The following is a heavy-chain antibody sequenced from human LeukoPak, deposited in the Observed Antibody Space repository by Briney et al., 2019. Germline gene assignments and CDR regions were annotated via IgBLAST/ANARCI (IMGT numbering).Heavy chain of an antibody. CDR2: INPNSGGT. V-gene: IGHV1-2*02. CDR3: ARDDDPRIVVVAAATYYYYYYMDV. CDR1: GYTFTGYY. Sequence: ASVKVSCTASGYTFTGYYMHWVRQAPGQGLEWMGWINPNSGGTNYAQKFQGRVTMTRDTSISTVYMELSRLRSDDTAGYYCARDDDPRIVVVAAATYYYYYYMDVWGKGTTVTVSS. J-gene: IGHJ6*03. D-gene: IGHD2-2*01.